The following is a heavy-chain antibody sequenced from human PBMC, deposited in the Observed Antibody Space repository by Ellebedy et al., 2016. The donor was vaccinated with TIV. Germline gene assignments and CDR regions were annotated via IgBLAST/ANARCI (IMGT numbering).Heavy chain of an antibody. Sequence: MPGGSLRLSFAVYGGTFSGYCWSWIRQSPGTGLEWIGDICDIGSTKYNPSLKSRVTISMDPSKNQFSLKLTSLTAADTAMYFCARVHRRPPAAPRLRPGYHFDSWGQGILVTVSS. J-gene: IGHJ4*02. CDR3: ARVHRRPPAAPRLRPGYHFDS. CDR1: GGTFSGYC. V-gene: IGHV4-34*01. CDR2: ICDIGST. D-gene: IGHD6-6*01.